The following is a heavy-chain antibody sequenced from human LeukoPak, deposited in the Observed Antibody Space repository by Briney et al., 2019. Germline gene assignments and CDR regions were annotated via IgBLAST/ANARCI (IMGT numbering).Heavy chain of an antibody. Sequence: GSLRLSCAASGITVSSNDMSWVRRAPGKGLDWVSVIYSGGSTYFADSVKGRFTISRDISKNTLYLQMSSLRAEDTAVYYCARGPTVQEDLDYLGQGTLVTVSS. J-gene: IGHJ4*02. CDR3: ARGPTVQEDLDY. V-gene: IGHV3-66*01. CDR2: IYSGGST. CDR1: GITVSSND.